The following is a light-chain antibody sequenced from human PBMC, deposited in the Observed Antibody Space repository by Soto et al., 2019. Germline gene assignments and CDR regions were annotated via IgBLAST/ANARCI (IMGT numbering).Light chain of an antibody. V-gene: IGKV3-20*01. CDR1: QSVLDNQ. CDR3: QQYVMSPPN. J-gene: IGKJ4*01. Sequence: EIVLSQPPATLSLSPGERAILSCRASQSVLDNQVAWYQQKPGQAPRLLIYGASSKVTGIPDRFSGSESETDFTLTISRLLSADFAVYYCQQYVMSPPNFGGGTKVDIK. CDR2: GAS.